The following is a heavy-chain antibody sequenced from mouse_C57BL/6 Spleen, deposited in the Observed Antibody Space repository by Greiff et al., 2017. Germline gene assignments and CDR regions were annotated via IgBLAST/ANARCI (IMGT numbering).Heavy chain of an antibody. D-gene: IGHD1-1*01. CDR3: ARHRPTVGGLDY. V-gene: IGHV2-6-1*01. Sequence: QVQLQQSGPGLVAPSQSLSITCTVSGFSLTSYGVHWVRQPPGKGLEWLVVIWSDGSTTYNSALKSRLSISKDNSKSQVFLKMNSLQTDDTAMYYCARHRPTVGGLDYWGQGTTLTVSS. CDR2: IWSDGST. J-gene: IGHJ2*01. CDR1: GFSLTSYG.